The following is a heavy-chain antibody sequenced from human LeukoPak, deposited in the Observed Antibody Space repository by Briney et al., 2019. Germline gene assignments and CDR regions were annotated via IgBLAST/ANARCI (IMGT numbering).Heavy chain of an antibody. CDR3: ARSGGSYRRGGFDY. CDR1: GGSISSSSYY. J-gene: IGHJ4*02. Sequence: SETLSLTCTVSGGSISSSSYYWGWIRQPPGKGLEWIGSSYYSGSTYYNPSLKSRVTKSVDTSKNQFSLKLSSVTAADTAVYYCARSGGSYRRGGFDYWGQGTLVTVSS. V-gene: IGHV4-39*01. D-gene: IGHD1-26*01. CDR2: SYYSGST.